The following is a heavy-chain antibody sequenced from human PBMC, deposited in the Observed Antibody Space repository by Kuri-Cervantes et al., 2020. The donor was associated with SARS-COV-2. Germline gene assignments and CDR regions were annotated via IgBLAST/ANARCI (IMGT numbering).Heavy chain of an antibody. Sequence: ASVKVSCKVSGYTLTELSMHWVRQAPGKGLEWMGGFDPEDGETIYAQKFQGRVTITRDTSASTAYMELSSLRSEDTAVYYCARGGYCSGGSCYPYYYYYYGMDVWGQGTTVTVSS. V-gene: IGHV1-24*01. J-gene: IGHJ6*02. CDR1: GYTLTELS. CDR3: ARGGYCSGGSCYPYYYYYYGMDV. D-gene: IGHD2-15*01. CDR2: FDPEDGET.